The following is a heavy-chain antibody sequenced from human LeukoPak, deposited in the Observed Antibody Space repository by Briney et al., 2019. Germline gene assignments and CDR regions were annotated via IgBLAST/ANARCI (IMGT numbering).Heavy chain of an antibody. D-gene: IGHD2-15*01. J-gene: IGHJ6*02. CDR1: GASINTHY. Sequence: SETLSLTCSVSGASINTHYWTWIRQPPGKGLEWIGTIYYSGSTYYNPSLKSRVSTSVDTSKNQFSLKLGSVTAADTAVYYCARHEGCGSSCFYGMDVWGQGTTVTVSS. CDR2: IYYSGST. V-gene: IGHV4-39*01. CDR3: ARHEGCGSSCFYGMDV.